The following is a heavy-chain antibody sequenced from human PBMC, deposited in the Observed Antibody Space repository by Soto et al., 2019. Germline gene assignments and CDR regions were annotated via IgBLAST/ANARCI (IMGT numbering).Heavy chain of an antibody. V-gene: IGHV3-23*01. CDR3: ARERDVDPEMVNYYYFYGMDV. CDR2: ISGSGNDA. CDR1: GFPFSHYA. J-gene: IGHJ6*02. Sequence: VQLLESGGGLVQPGGSLRLSCAASGFPFSHYAMSWVRQAPGKGLEWVSAISGSGNDASYADSVRGRFTISRDMSKNTLYLQMNSLRPEDTAVYFCARERDVDPEMVNYYYFYGMDVWGQGTTVTVSS. D-gene: IGHD5-18*01.